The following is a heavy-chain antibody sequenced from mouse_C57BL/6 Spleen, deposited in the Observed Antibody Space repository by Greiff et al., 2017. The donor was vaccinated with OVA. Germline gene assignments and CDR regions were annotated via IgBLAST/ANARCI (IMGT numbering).Heavy chain of an antibody. CDR2: IYPGDGDT. J-gene: IGHJ1*03. CDR3: ARTGTDWYFDV. CDR1: GYAFSSSW. V-gene: IGHV1-82*01. D-gene: IGHD4-1*01. Sequence: VQLQPSGPELVKPGASVKISCKASGYAFSSSWMNWVKQRPGKGLEWIGRIYPGDGDTNYNGKFKGKATLTADKSSSTAYMQRSSLTSEDSAVYFCARTGTDWYFDVWGTGTTVTVSS.